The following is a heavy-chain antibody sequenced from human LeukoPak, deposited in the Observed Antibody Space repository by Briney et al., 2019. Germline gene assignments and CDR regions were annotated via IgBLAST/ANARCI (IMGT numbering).Heavy chain of an antibody. CDR3: ARGATVIEAPRTYYYYGMDV. J-gene: IGHJ6*02. Sequence: ASVKVSCKASGGTFSSYAISWVRQAPGQGLEWVGRIIPILGIANYAQKFQGRVTITADKSTSTAYMELSSLRSEDTAVYYCARGATVIEAPRTYYYYGMDVWGRGTTVTVSS. CDR1: GGTFSSYA. D-gene: IGHD3-22*01. V-gene: IGHV1-69*04. CDR2: IIPILGIA.